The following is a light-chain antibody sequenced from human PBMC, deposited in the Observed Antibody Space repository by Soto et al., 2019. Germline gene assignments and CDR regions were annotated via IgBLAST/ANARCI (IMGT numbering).Light chain of an antibody. V-gene: IGKV3-11*01. CDR1: QSVGTF. J-gene: IGKJ1*01. CDR2: DAS. Sequence: DIVLTQSPGTLSLSPGDRATLSCRASQSVGTFLARYQHKPGQAPRLLIYDASERATGIPVKFTGSGYGTDSTLTISGLESEDSAVYYCQHRSTWWTFGQGTKVDIK. CDR3: QHRSTWWT.